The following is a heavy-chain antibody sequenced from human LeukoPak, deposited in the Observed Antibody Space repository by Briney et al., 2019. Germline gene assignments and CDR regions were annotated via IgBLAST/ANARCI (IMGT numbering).Heavy chain of an antibody. D-gene: IGHD6-13*01. CDR1: GGSISSGSYY. Sequence: SETLSLTCTVSGGSISSGSYYWSWIRQPAGKGLEWIGRIYTSGSTNYNPSLKSRVTISVDTSKNQFSLKLSSVTAAGTAVYYCARGSSSWYVFPFDYWGQGTLVTVSS. J-gene: IGHJ4*02. CDR3: ARGSSSWYVFPFDY. CDR2: IYTSGST. V-gene: IGHV4-61*02.